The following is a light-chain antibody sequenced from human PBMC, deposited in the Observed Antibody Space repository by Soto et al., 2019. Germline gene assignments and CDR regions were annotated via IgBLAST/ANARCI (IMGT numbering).Light chain of an antibody. CDR2: END. Sequence: QSAVTQPPSVSAAPGQKVTVSCSGGSSNIGNDYVSWHQQLPGTAPKLLIYENDKRPSGIPDRFSGSKSGTSATLGITGLQTGDEADYYCGTWDSSLSIFVFGSGTKVTVL. CDR3: GTWDSSLSIFV. V-gene: IGLV1-51*02. J-gene: IGLJ1*01. CDR1: SSNIGNDY.